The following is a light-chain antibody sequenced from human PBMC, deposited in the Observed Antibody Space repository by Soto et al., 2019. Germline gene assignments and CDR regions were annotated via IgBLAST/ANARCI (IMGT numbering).Light chain of an antibody. CDR2: GAS. V-gene: IGKV3-15*01. CDR1: QSVSSN. J-gene: IGKJ3*01. CDR3: QQYNNWSFT. Sequence: EIVMTQSPATLSVSPGERAALSCRASQSVSSNLAWYQQKPGQAPRRLIYGASARATGITARFSGSGSGTEVALAISSRLSEDFAVYYCQQYNNWSFTFGPGTKVHIK.